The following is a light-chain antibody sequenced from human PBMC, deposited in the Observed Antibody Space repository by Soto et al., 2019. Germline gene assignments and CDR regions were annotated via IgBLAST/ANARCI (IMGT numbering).Light chain of an antibody. CDR3: SAWDDSLNRAV. J-gene: IGLJ2*01. CDR1: SSNIGRKI. CDR2: SNN. Sequence: QSVLTQPPSASGTPGQRVSISCSGSSSNIGRKIVNWYQQVPGAAPKLLIYSNNQRPSGVPDRFSGSKSGTLASLAISGLQSEDEAEYFCSAWDDSLNRAVFGGGTKLTVL. V-gene: IGLV1-44*01.